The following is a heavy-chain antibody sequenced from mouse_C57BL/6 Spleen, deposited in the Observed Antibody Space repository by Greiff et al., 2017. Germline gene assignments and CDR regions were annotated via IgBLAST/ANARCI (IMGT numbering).Heavy chain of an antibody. Sequence: QVQLQQSGAELVRPGSSVKLSCKASGYTFTSYWMDWVKQRPGQGLEWIGNIYPSDSETHYNQKFKDKATLTVDKSSSTAYMQLSSLTSEDSAVYYCARKSSGYDYWGQGTTLTVSS. CDR3: ARKSSGYDY. V-gene: IGHV1-61*01. CDR1: GYTFTSYW. CDR2: IYPSDSET. J-gene: IGHJ2*01. D-gene: IGHD3-2*02.